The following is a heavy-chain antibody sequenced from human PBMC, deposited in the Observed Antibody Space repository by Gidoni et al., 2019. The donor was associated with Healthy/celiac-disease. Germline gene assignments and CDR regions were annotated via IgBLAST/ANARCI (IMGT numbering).Heavy chain of an antibody. Sequence: EVQLVESGGGLVKPGGSLRLSCAASGFTFSHAWMSWVRQAPGKGLEWVGRIKSKTDGGTTDYAAPVKGRFTISRDDSKNTLYLQMNSLKTEDTAVYYCTSPGHLLMVYAGHGDYLRNDAFDIWGQGTMVTVSS. D-gene: IGHD2-8*01. V-gene: IGHV3-15*01. CDR2: IKSKTDGGTT. J-gene: IGHJ3*02. CDR3: TSPGHLLMVYAGHGDYLRNDAFDI. CDR1: GFTFSHAW.